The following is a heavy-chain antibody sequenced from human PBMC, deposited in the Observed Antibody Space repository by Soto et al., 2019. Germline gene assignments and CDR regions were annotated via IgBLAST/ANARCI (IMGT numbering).Heavy chain of an antibody. CDR1: GDSNSSYY. Sequence: PSETLSLTCTVSGDSNSSYYWGWIRQPPGKKLEWIGYIYYSGSTNYNPSLKSRVTISVDTSKNQFSLKLYSVTTADTAVYYCASSATTADYYYGMDVWGQGTTVTVAS. D-gene: IGHD1-1*01. CDR2: IYYSGST. V-gene: IGHV4-59*01. J-gene: IGHJ6*02. CDR3: ASSATTADYYYGMDV.